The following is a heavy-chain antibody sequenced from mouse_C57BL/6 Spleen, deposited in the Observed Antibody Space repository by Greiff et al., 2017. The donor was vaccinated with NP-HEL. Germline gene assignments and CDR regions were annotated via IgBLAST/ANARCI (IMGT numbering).Heavy chain of an antibody. CDR1: GYTFTSYG. D-gene: IGHD1-1*01. V-gene: IGHV1-81*01. Sequence: QVQLQQSGAELARPGASVKLSCKASGYTFTSYGISWVKQRTGQGLEWIGEIYPRSGNTYYNEKFKGKATLTADKSSSTAYMELRSLTSEDSAVYFCARHYGSPRRYFDVWGTGTTVTVSS. CDR3: ARHYGSPRRYFDV. CDR2: IYPRSGNT. J-gene: IGHJ1*03.